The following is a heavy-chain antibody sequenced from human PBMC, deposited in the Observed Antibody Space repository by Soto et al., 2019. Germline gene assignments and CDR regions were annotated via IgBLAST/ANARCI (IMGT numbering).Heavy chain of an antibody. CDR2: ISYDGSNK. CDR3: AKDQLGITGTTTTQIYYYYGMDV. D-gene: IGHD1-20*01. V-gene: IGHV3-30*18. J-gene: IGHJ6*02. CDR1: GFTFSSYG. Sequence: PGGSLRLSCAASGFTFSSYGMHWVRQAPGKGLEWVAVISYDGSNKYYADSVKGRFTISRDNSKNTLYLQMNSLRAEDTAVYYCAKDQLGITGTTTTQIYYYYGMDVWGQGTTVTVSS.